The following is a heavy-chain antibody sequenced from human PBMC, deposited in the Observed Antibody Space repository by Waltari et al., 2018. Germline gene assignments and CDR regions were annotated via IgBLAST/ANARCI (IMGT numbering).Heavy chain of an antibody. CDR3: ARDLKVRDAFDI. V-gene: IGHV3-30*03. Sequence: QVQLVESGGGVVQPGRSLRLSCAASGFTFSSYGMPWVRQAPGKGLDWVACISYDGSNKYYADSVKGRFTISRDNSKNTLYLQMNSLRAEDTAVYYCARDLKVRDAFDIWGQGTMVTVSS. CDR1: GFTFSSYG. CDR2: ISYDGSNK. D-gene: IGHD3-10*01. J-gene: IGHJ3*02.